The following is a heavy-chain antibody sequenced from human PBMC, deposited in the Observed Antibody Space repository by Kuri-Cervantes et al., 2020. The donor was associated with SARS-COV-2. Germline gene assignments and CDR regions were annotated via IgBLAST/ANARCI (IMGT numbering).Heavy chain of an antibody. CDR1: GFPFTDAW. Sequence: LSLTCAASGFPFTDAWMNWVRQAPGKGLEGVGRIKSKGSGGTRDYAAPVKGRFSISRDDSKTTVYLQMKSLRAEDTAVYYRARSRGGGYCSSTSCYAGFDAFDIWGQGTMVTVSS. CDR3: ARSRGGGYCSSTSCYAGFDAFDI. J-gene: IGHJ3*02. CDR2: IKSKGSGGTR. V-gene: IGHV3-15*01. D-gene: IGHD2-2*01.